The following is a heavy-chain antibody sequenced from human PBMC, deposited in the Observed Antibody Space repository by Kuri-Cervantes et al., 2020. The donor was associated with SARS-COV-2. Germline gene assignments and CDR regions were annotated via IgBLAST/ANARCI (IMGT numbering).Heavy chain of an antibody. D-gene: IGHD4-17*01. CDR3: AKDPNGDYVGAFDF. CDR1: GFIVSSSY. CDR2: IRGGGYKT. J-gene: IGHJ3*01. V-gene: IGHV3-23*01. Sequence: ETLSLTCAASGFIVSSSYMSWVRQATGKGLEWISAIRGGGYKTYYADSVKGRFTISRDNFKNTLYLQMNNLRAEDTAVYYCAKDPNGDYVGAFDFWGQGTLVTVSS.